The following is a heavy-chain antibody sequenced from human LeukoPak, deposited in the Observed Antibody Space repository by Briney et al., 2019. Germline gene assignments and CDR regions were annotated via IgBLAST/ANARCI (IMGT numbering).Heavy chain of an antibody. CDR1: GFTFSSFA. Sequence: PGGSLRLSCAASGFTFSSFAMSWVRRVPGKGLEWVSAISGSGSNTHFADSVKGRFTISRDNSKNMLYLQLNSVRAEDTAVYYCAKDNSDGNFDYWGQGTLVTVCS. V-gene: IGHV3-23*01. J-gene: IGHJ4*02. D-gene: IGHD1-1*01. CDR2: ISGSGSNT. CDR3: AKDNSDGNFDY.